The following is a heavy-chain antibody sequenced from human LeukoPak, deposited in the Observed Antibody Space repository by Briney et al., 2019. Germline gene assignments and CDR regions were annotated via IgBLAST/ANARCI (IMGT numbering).Heavy chain of an antibody. J-gene: IGHJ4*02. D-gene: IGHD2-15*01. V-gene: IGHV1-18*01. CDR1: GYTFTSYG. Sequence: ASVKVSCKASGYTFTSYGISWVRQAPGQGLEWMGWISAYNGNTNYAQKLQGRVTMTTDTSTSTAYMELRSLRSDDTAVYYCARDYEDCSGGSCYSRGFDYWGQGTLVTVS. CDR2: ISAYNGNT. CDR3: ARDYEDCSGGSCYSRGFDY.